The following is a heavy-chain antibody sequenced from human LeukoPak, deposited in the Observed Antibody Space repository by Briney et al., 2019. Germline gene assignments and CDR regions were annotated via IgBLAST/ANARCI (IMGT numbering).Heavy chain of an antibody. CDR3: AVPSIAARLGDY. Sequence: GGSLRLSCAASGFTFSIYAMSWVRQAPGKGLEWVSAISGSGGSTYYADSVKGRFTISRDNSKNTLYLQMNSLRAEDTAVYYCAVPSIAARLGDYWGQGTLVTVSS. CDR1: GFTFSIYA. D-gene: IGHD6-6*01. V-gene: IGHV3-23*01. CDR2: ISGSGGST. J-gene: IGHJ4*02.